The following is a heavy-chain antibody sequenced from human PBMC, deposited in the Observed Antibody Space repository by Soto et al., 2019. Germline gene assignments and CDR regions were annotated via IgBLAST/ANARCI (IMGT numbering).Heavy chain of an antibody. J-gene: IGHJ4*02. CDR1: GFTFSSYA. Sequence: GGSLRLSCAASGFTFSSYAMSWVRQAPGKGLEWVSAISGSGGSTYYADSVKGRFTISRDNSKNTLYLQMNSLRAEDTAVYYCAKGNALRYFDWLLGYYFDYWGQGTLVTVSS. V-gene: IGHV3-23*01. D-gene: IGHD3-9*01. CDR3: AKGNALRYFDWLLGYYFDY. CDR2: ISGSGGST.